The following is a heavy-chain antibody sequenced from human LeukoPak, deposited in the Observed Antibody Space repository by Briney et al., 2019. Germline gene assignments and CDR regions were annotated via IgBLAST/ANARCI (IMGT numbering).Heavy chain of an antibody. Sequence: PSETLSLTCTVPGGSISSSSYYWGWIRQPPGKGLEWIGSIYYSGSTYYNPSLKSRVTISVDTSKNQFSLKLSSVTAADTAVYYCARRKYGSGSYYFYYYMDVWGKGTTVTVSS. CDR1: GGSISSSSYY. D-gene: IGHD3-10*01. CDR2: IYYSGST. CDR3: ARRKYGSGSYYFYYYMDV. J-gene: IGHJ6*03. V-gene: IGHV4-39*01.